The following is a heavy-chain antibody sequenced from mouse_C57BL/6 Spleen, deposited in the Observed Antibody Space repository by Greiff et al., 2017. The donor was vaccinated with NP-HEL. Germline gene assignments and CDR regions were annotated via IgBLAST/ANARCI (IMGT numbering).Heavy chain of an antibody. Sequence: VQLQQSGPGLVQPSQSLSITCTVSGSSLTSYGVHWVRQSPGQGLEWLGVIWSGGSTDYNAAFISRLSISKDNSKSQVFFKMNSLQADDTAIYYCARSLYDYDPLFAYWGQGTLVTVSA. J-gene: IGHJ3*01. D-gene: IGHD2-4*01. CDR1: GSSLTSYG. V-gene: IGHV2-2*01. CDR3: ARSLYDYDPLFAY. CDR2: IWSGGST.